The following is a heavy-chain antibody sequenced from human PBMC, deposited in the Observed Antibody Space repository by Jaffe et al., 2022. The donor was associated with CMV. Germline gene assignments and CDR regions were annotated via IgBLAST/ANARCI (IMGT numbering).Heavy chain of an antibody. Sequence: QVQLAQSGGEVKKPGASVKLSCKASGYTLSSYGINWVRQAPGQGLEWMGWSSADNGNTNYAQNFQGRVTMTTDTSTSTAYMELRRLRSDDTAVYYCASVVEKRGATEDVWGKGTTVTVSS. CDR2: SSADNGNT. D-gene: IGHD1-26*01. CDR3: ASVVEKRGATEDV. CDR1: GYTLSSYG. J-gene: IGHJ6*04. V-gene: IGHV1-18*01.